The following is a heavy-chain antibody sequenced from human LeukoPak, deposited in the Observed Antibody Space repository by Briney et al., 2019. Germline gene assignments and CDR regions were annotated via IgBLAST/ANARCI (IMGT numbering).Heavy chain of an antibody. V-gene: IGHV4-30-4*08. CDR2: IYYSGST. D-gene: IGHD6-6*01. CDR3: AREPYSNSPSVEYFDL. CDR1: GGSISSGDYY. J-gene: IGHJ2*01. Sequence: SETLSLTCTVSGGSISSGDYYWSWIRQPPGKGLEWIGYIYYSGSTYYNPSLKSRVTISVDTSKNQFSLKLSSVTAADTAVYYCAREPYSNSPSVEYFDLWGRGTLVTVSS.